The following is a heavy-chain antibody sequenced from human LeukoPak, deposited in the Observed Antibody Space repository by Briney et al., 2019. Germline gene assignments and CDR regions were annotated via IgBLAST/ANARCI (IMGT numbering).Heavy chain of an antibody. CDR3: ARMVRGVVYRNAFDI. V-gene: IGHV4-34*01. D-gene: IGHD3-10*01. Sequence: PSETLSLTCAVYGGSFSGNYWSWIRQPPGKGLEWIGEINHSGSTNYNPSLKSRVTISVDTSKNQFSLKLSSVTAADTAVYYCARMVRGVVYRNAFDIWGQGTMVTVSS. CDR1: GGSFSGNY. CDR2: INHSGST. J-gene: IGHJ3*02.